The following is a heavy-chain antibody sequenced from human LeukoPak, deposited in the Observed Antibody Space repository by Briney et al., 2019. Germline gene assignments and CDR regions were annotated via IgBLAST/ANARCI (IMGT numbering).Heavy chain of an antibody. V-gene: IGHV1-69*04. D-gene: IGHD4-17*01. Sequence: GASVKVSRKASGGTFSSYAISWVRQAPGQGLEWMGRIIPILGIANYAQKFQGRVTITAGKSTSTAYTELSSLRSEDTAVYYCARDQGYADSAVTFDIWGQGTMVTVSS. CDR1: GGTFSSYA. CDR3: ARDQGYADSAVTFDI. J-gene: IGHJ3*02. CDR2: IIPILGIA.